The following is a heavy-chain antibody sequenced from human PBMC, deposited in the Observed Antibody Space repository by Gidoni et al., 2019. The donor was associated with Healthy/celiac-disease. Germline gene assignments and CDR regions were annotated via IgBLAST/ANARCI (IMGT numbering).Heavy chain of an antibody. CDR1: GGSISSYY. D-gene: IGHD6-13*01. J-gene: IGHJ4*02. CDR2: IYYSGST. CDR3: ARGGGSSWPIDY. V-gene: IGHV4-59*01. Sequence: QVQLQESGPGLVKPSETLSLTCTVPGGSISSYYWSWIRQPPGKGLEWIGYIYYSGSTNYNPSLKSRVTISVDTSKNQFSLKLSSVTAADTAVYYCARGGGSSWPIDYWGQGTLVTVSS.